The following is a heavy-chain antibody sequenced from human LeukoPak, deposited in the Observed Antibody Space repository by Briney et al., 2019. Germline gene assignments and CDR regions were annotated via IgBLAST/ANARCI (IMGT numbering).Heavy chain of an antibody. CDR1: GGSISSYY. D-gene: IGHD2-2*01. J-gene: IGHJ6*02. Sequence: SETLSLTCTVSGGSISSYYWSWIRQPAGKGLEWIGRIYTSGSTNYNPSLKSRVTMSVDTSKNQFSLKLSSVTAADTAVYYCARVVPAAKWRLYYYYGMDVWGQGTTVTVSS. CDR2: IYTSGST. CDR3: ARVVPAAKWRLYYYYGMDV. V-gene: IGHV4-4*07.